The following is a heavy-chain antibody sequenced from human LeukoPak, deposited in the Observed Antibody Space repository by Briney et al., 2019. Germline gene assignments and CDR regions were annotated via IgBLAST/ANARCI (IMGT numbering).Heavy chain of an antibody. CDR3: ARGARRGYKMFYFDY. D-gene: IGHD5-24*01. CDR2: IYNSGST. Sequence: PSETLSLTCTVSDGSISSYYWSWLPQPPGKGLEWVGYIYNSGSTNYNPSLKSRVTISVDTSKNQFSLKLSSVTAADTAVYYCARGARRGYKMFYFDYWGQGTLVTVSS. V-gene: IGHV4-59*01. J-gene: IGHJ4*02. CDR1: DGSISSYY.